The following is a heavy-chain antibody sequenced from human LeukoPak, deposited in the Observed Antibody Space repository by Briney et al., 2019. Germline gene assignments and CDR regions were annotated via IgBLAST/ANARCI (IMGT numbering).Heavy chain of an antibody. CDR3: ARGAMTGYCSGGSCYSDSWYFRGWFDH. D-gene: IGHD2-15*01. J-gene: IGHJ5*02. Sequence: SETLSLTCAVYGGSFSGYYWSWIRQPPGQGLEWIGEISHSGSTNYNPSLKSRVTISVDTSKNQFSLKLSSVTGADTAVYYCARGAMTGYCSGGSCYSDSWYFRGWFDHWGQGTLYTVSS. CDR2: ISHSGST. V-gene: IGHV4-34*01. CDR1: GGSFSGYY.